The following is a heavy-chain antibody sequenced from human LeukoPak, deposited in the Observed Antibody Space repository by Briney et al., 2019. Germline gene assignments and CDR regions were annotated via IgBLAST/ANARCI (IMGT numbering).Heavy chain of an antibody. D-gene: IGHD6-6*01. CDR1: GYTFTNYA. CDR2: IIPIFGTA. V-gene: IGHV1-69*13. CDR3: ARAGVAARYYFDY. J-gene: IGHJ4*02. Sequence: ASVKVSCKASGYTFTNYAISWVRQAPGQGLEWMGGIIPIFGTANYAQKFQGRVTITADESTSTAYMELSSLRSEDTAVYYCARAGVAARYYFDYWGQGTLVTVSS.